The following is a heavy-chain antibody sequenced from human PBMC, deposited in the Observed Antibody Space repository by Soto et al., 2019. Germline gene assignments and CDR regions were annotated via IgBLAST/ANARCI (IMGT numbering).Heavy chain of an antibody. CDR2: ISSISITI. V-gene: IGHV3-48*02. Sequence: GGSLSLSCAASGFTFSSYSRNWVRQAPGKGLEWVSYISSISITIYYADSMKGRSTISRDNAKNSLYLQMNSLRDEDTAVYYCARTESYDFWSGYLGGVFYYGMDVWGQGTTVTVSS. CDR1: GFTFSSYS. CDR3: ARTESYDFWSGYLGGVFYYGMDV. D-gene: IGHD3-3*01. J-gene: IGHJ6*02.